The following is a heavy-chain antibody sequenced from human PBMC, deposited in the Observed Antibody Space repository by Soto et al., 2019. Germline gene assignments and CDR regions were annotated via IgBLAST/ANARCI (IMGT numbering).Heavy chain of an antibody. Sequence: ASLTVSCKSSGYTFTSYGISWVRQAPGQGLEWMGWISAYNGNTNYAQKLQGRATMTTDTSTSTAYMELRSLRSDDTAVYYCAREVSSGWYFDYCGQGTLVTVSS. CDR2: ISAYNGNT. CDR1: GYTFTSYG. CDR3: AREVSSGWYFDY. V-gene: IGHV1-18*04. J-gene: IGHJ4*02. D-gene: IGHD6-19*01.